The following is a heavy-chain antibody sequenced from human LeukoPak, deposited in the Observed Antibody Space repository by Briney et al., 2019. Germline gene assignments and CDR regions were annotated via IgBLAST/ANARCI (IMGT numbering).Heavy chain of an antibody. D-gene: IGHD3-10*01. CDR1: GYTFTSYG. CDR3: ARDEHYYGSGTYYRRASTFDI. V-gene: IGHV1-18*04. CDR2: ISANNGYT. Sequence: APVKVSCKASGYTFTSYGISWVRQAPGQGLEWMGWISANNGYTNYAQKLQGRVTMTTDTSTTTAYMELTSLTSDDTAVYYCARDEHYYGSGTYYRRASTFDIWGQGTMVTVSS. J-gene: IGHJ3*02.